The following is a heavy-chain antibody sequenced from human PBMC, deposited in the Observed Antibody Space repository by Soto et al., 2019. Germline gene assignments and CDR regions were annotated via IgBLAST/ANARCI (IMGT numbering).Heavy chain of an antibody. Sequence: LRETLSLTCAVSGGSISSSNWWSWVRQPPGKGLEWIGEIYHSGSTNYNPSLKSRVTISVDKSKNQFSLKLSSVTAADTAVYYCARTSIAARPDYDPWGQGTLVTVSS. CDR3: ARTSIAARPDYDP. CDR2: IYHSGST. V-gene: IGHV4-4*02. CDR1: GGSISSSNW. J-gene: IGHJ5*02. D-gene: IGHD6-6*01.